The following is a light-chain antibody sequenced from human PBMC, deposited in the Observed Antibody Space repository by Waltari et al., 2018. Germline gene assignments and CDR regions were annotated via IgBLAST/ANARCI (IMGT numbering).Light chain of an antibody. CDR3: QQYDGSVVT. CDR2: GAS. V-gene: IGKV3-20*01. CDR1: QTITGSC. Sequence: EIVLTQSPGTLSVSPGERVTVSCRARQTITGSCLTWYHQKPGQAPKLLIYGASNRAPGIPDRFSGSGSGTDFTLTISRREPEDSAVYYCQQYDGSVVTFGGGTKVEIK. J-gene: IGKJ4*01.